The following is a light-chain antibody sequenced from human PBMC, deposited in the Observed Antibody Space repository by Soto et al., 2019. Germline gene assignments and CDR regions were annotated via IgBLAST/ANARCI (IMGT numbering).Light chain of an antibody. CDR3: QQPKKTPQK. J-gene: IGKJ1*01. V-gene: IGKV1-39*01. CDR2: AAS. Sequence: DTQMTQSPSSLSASITDRVTITCRASQNIFDFLNWYQQKPGKAPKLLIYAASSLQSGVPSRFSVSEPGPNFLLPTSSLQPKNPQTNTFQQPKKTPQKFGKGTRLEIK. CDR1: QNIFDF.